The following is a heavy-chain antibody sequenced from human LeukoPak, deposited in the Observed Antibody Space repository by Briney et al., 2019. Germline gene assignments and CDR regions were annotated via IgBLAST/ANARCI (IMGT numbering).Heavy chain of an antibody. Sequence: SETLSLTCTVSGGSISSYHWSWIRQPAEKGLEWIGRIYTSGSTSYNPSLKSRVTISVDTSKNQFFLKLSSVTAADTAVYYCARRSRMTTIDAFDIWGQGTMVTVSS. D-gene: IGHD5-24*01. CDR2: IYTSGST. CDR1: GGSISSYH. CDR3: ARRSRMTTIDAFDI. V-gene: IGHV4-4*07. J-gene: IGHJ3*02.